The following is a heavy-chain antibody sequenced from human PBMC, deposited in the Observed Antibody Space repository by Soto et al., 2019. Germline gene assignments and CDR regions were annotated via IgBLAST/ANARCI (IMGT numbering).Heavy chain of an antibody. J-gene: IGHJ4*02. D-gene: IGHD3-22*01. CDR2: ISAYNGNT. CDR1: GYTFTSYG. Sequence: QVQLVQSGAEVKKSGASVKVSCKASGYTFTSYGISWVRQAPGQGLEWMGWISAYNGNTNYAQKLQGRVTMTTDTSTSTAYMELRSLRSDDTAVYYCARRYYYDSSGYWVFDYWGQGTLVTVSS. CDR3: ARRYYYDSSGYWVFDY. V-gene: IGHV1-18*01.